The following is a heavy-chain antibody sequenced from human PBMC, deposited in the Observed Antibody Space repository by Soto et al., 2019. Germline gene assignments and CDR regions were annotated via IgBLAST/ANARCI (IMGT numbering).Heavy chain of an antibody. CDR1: GFTFSNYG. V-gene: IGHV3-23*01. Sequence: EVQLLDSGGGLVQPGGSLRLSCAASGFTFSNYGLSWVRQAPGTGLEWVSVITAGGATTYYADSVKGRFTISRDNSKVTLFLQMNNLRPEDTAIYYGAKGIGSSSSSRGLIDFWGRGSMVTVSS. D-gene: IGHD6-6*01. CDR3: AKGIGSSSSSRGLIDF. J-gene: IGHJ4*02. CDR2: ITAGGATT.